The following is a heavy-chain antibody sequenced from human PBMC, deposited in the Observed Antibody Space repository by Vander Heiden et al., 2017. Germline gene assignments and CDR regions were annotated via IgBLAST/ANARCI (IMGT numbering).Heavy chain of an antibody. J-gene: IGHJ4*02. CDR3: ARVEVSGAWLRAPFHH. Sequence: QVQLVQSGAEVKKPGASVKVSCKASGYTFTTYGITWVRQAPGQGLEWMGWISAYNGNTNYPHKRQGRVTMTTDTSTSTAVLELRSLRPDAPAVYYCARVEVSGAWLRAPFHHWVQGSLITVSS. V-gene: IGHV1-18*01. CDR2: ISAYNGNT. D-gene: IGHD1-26*01. CDR1: GYTFTTYG.